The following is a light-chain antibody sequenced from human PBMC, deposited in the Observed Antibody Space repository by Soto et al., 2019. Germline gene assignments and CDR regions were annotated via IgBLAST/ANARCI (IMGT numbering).Light chain of an antibody. CDR3: ASHVGSSAV. Sequence: QSALTQPPSASGSPGQSVTIPCTGTSSDVGAYKYVSWFQQHPGKAPRLVIYEVTKRPSGVPDRFSGSKSGNTASLTVSGLQGEDDADYYCASHVGSSAVFGTGTKVTVL. CDR1: SSDVGAYKY. CDR2: EVT. J-gene: IGLJ1*01. V-gene: IGLV2-8*01.